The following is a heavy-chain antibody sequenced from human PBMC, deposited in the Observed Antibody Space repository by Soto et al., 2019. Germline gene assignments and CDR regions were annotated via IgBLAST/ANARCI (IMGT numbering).Heavy chain of an antibody. D-gene: IGHD5-12*01. Sequence: GGSLRLSCAASGFTFSSYAMSWVRQAPGKGLEWVSAISGSGGSTYYADSVKGRFTISRDNSKNTLYLQMNSLRAEDTAVYYCAKSDDSGYEATHDGDYWGQGTLVTVSS. CDR2: ISGSGGST. J-gene: IGHJ4*02. V-gene: IGHV3-23*01. CDR1: GFTFSSYA. CDR3: AKSDDSGYEATHDGDY.